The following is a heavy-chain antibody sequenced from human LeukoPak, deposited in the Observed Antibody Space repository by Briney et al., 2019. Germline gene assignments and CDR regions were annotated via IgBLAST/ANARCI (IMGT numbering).Heavy chain of an antibody. J-gene: IGHJ4*02. CDR3: ARLMAPVGKRSTPFNY. CDR1: GYTFTGYY. CDR2: NNPNSGGT. Sequence: ASVKVSCKASGYTFTGYYMHWVRQAPGQGLEWMGWNNPNSGGTNYAQKFQGRVTMTRDTSISTAYMELSSLRSDDTAIYYCARLMAPVGKRSTPFNYWGQGTLVTVSS. V-gene: IGHV1-2*02. D-gene: IGHD1-1*01.